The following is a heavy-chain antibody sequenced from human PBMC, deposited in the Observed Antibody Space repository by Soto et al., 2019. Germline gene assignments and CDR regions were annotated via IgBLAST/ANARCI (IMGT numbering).Heavy chain of an antibody. D-gene: IGHD4-17*01. CDR2: INSDGSST. CDR1: GLTFSSYW. J-gene: IGHJ4*02. V-gene: IGHV3-74*01. CDR3: ALSCTVTTDY. Sequence: EVQLVESGGGLVQPGGSLRLSCAASGLTFSSYWMHWVRQAPGKGLVWVSRINSDGSSTNYADSVKGRFTISRDNAKNTLDLQMNSLRAEDTAVYYCALSCTVTTDYWGQGTLVTVSS.